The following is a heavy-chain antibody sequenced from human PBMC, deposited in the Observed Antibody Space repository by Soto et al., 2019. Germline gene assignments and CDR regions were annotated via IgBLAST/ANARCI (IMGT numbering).Heavy chain of an antibody. CDR3: TTENGQLVPPNY. CDR1: GFTFSNAW. CDR2: IKSKTDGGTT. Sequence: PGESLKISCAASGFTFSNAWMSWVRQAPGKGLEWVGRIKSKTDGGTTDYAAPVKGRFTISRDDSKNTLYLQMNSLKTEDTAVYYCTTENGQLVPPNYWGQGTLVTVSS. D-gene: IGHD6-6*01. J-gene: IGHJ4*02. V-gene: IGHV3-15*01.